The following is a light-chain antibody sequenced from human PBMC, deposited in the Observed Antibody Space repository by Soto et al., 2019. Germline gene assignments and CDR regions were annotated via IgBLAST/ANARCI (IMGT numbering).Light chain of an antibody. CDR3: QQYNRYSTWT. CDR1: QTISSW. CDR2: KAS. Sequence: DIQMTQSPSALSGSVGDRVAITSRGSQTISSWLAWYQQKPGKAPKLLIYKASTLKSGVPSRFSGSGSGTEFTLTISSLQPDDFATYYCQQYNRYSTWTFGLGTKVDIK. J-gene: IGKJ1*01. V-gene: IGKV1-5*03.